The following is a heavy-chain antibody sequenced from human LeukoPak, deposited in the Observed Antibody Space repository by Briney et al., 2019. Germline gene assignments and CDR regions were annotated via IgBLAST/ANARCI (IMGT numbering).Heavy chain of an antibody. V-gene: IGHV3-21*06. CDR1: GFTYSSYS. J-gene: IGHJ4*02. CDR2: ISSSSSYI. D-gene: IGHD3-3*01. CDR3: ARDLLFGAVLNRFFDY. Sequence: GGSLRLSCAASGFTYSSYSMNWVRQAPGKGLGWVSSISSSSSYIYYADSVKGRFTISRDNAKNSLYLQMNSLRAEDTAVYYCARDLLFGAVLNRFFDYWGQGTLVTVSS.